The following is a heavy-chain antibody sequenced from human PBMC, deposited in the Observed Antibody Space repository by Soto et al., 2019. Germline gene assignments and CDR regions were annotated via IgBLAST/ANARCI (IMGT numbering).Heavy chain of an antibody. Sequence: QVQLQQWGAGLLKPSETLSLTCAVYGGSFSGYSWTWIRQSPGKGLEWIGQINHSGSTTYNPSLKSQVTISLATSKNQFSLELSSVTAADTAVYYCARGLFSENYYSGGWYYFDYWGQGTLVTVSS. J-gene: IGHJ4*02. CDR2: INHSGST. CDR1: GGSFSGYS. CDR3: ARGLFSENYYSGGWYYFDY. D-gene: IGHD1-26*01. V-gene: IGHV4-34*01.